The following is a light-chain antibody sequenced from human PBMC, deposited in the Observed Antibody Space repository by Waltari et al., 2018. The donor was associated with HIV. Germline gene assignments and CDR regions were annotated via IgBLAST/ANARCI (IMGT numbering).Light chain of an antibody. V-gene: IGKV1-39*01. CDR1: QSVSSF. CDR2: AAS. Sequence: DIQMTQSPSSLSASVGDTVTITCRASQSVSSFLSWYQQKSGKAPKLLIYAASSLQSGVPSRFSGSRSGTDFTLTISSLQPEDFALYSCQQTYSHPYTFGQGTKVEIK. CDR3: QQTYSHPYT. J-gene: IGKJ2*01.